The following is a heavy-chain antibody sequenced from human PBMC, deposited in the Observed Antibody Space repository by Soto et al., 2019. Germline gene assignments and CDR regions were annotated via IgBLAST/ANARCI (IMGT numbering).Heavy chain of an antibody. V-gene: IGHV1-18*01. J-gene: IGHJ4*02. CDR2: ISAYNGNT. Sequence: QVQLVQSGAEVKKPGASVKVSCKASGYTFTSYGISWVRQAPRQGLEWMGWISAYNGNTNYAQKLQGRVTMTTDTSTSTAYMELRSLRSDDTAVYYCARNYYYDSSGYHDAFDYWGQGTLVTVSS. CDR3: ARNYYYDSSGYHDAFDY. D-gene: IGHD3-22*01. CDR1: GYTFTSYG.